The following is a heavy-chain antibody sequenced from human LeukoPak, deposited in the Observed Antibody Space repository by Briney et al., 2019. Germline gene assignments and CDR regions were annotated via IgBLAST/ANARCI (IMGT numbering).Heavy chain of an antibody. D-gene: IGHD5-18*01. CDR3: TRGPIQVWLYYGMDV. J-gene: IGHJ6*02. V-gene: IGHV3-49*04. Sequence: GALRLSCTASGFTFGDHAMGWVRQAPGKGLEWVGFVRSKAYGGTTEYAASVKGRFIISRDDSKSIAYPQMNSLKTEDTAVYYCTRGPIQVWLYYGMDVWGQGTTVIVSS. CDR1: GFTFGDHA. CDR2: VRSKAYGGTT.